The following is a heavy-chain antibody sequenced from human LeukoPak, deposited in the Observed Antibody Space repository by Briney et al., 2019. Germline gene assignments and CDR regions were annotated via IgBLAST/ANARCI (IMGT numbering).Heavy chain of an antibody. CDR1: GFTFSSYW. V-gene: IGHV3-7*01. Sequence: GGSLRLSWAASGFTFSSYWMSWVRQAPGKGLEWVANIRQDGSDKYYVDSVKGRFTISRDNAKNSLYLQMNSLRAEDTAVYYCARGDYDILTGYYAPFDYWGQGTLVTVSS. CDR2: IRQDGSDK. J-gene: IGHJ4*02. CDR3: ARGDYDILTGYYAPFDY. D-gene: IGHD3-9*01.